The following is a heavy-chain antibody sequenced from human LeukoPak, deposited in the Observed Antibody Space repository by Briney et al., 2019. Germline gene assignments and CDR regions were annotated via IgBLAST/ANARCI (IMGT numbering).Heavy chain of an antibody. CDR2: MNPNSGNT. J-gene: IGHJ4*02. CDR3: ARSEYCSGGTCYRGLVDY. Sequence: ASVKVSCKASGYTFTSYDINWVRQATGQGLEWMGWMNPNSGNTGYAQKFQGRVTMTRNTSISTAYMELSSLRSEDTAVYYCARSEYCSGGTCYRGLVDYWGQGTLVTVSS. V-gene: IGHV1-8*01. D-gene: IGHD2-15*01. CDR1: GYTFTSYD.